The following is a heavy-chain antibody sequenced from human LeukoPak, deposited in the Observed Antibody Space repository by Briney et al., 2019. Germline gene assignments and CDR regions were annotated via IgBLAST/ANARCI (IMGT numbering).Heavy chain of an antibody. Sequence: SETLSLTCAVYGGSFSGYYWSWIRQPPGKGLEWIGEINHSGSTNYNPSLKSRVTISVDTSKNQFSLKLSSVTAADTAVYYCARGRLLWFGELLFTWFDPWGQGTLVTVSS. V-gene: IGHV4-34*01. CDR2: INHSGST. CDR1: GGSFSGYY. D-gene: IGHD3-10*01. CDR3: ARGRLLWFGELLFTWFDP. J-gene: IGHJ5*02.